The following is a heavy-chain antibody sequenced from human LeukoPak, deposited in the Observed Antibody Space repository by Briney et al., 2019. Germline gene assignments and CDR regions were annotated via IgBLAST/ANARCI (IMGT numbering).Heavy chain of an antibody. V-gene: IGHV4-34*01. CDR3: ARGENSSGWYVGDAFHI. Sequence: KPSETLSRTCAVYGGSFSGYYWSWIRQPPGKGLEWIGEINHSGSTNYNPSLKSRVTISVDTSKNQFSLKLSSVTAADTAVYYCARGENSSGWYVGDAFHIWGQGTMVTVSS. J-gene: IGHJ3*02. D-gene: IGHD6-19*01. CDR2: INHSGST. CDR1: GGSFSGYY.